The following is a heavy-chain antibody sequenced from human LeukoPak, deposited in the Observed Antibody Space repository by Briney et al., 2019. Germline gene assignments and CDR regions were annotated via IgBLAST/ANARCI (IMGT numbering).Heavy chain of an antibody. Sequence: PSETLSLTCAVYGGSFSGYYWSWIRQPPGKGLEWIGEINHSGSTNYNPSLKSRVTISVDTSKNQFSLKLSSVTAADTAVYYCARGLGYCSSTSCQGGAFDIWGQGTMVTVSS. V-gene: IGHV4-34*01. CDR2: INHSGST. J-gene: IGHJ3*02. D-gene: IGHD2-2*01. CDR3: ARGLGYCSSTSCQGGAFDI. CDR1: GGSFSGYY.